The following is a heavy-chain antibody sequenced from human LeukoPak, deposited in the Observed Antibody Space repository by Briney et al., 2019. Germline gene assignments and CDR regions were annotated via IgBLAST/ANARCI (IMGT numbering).Heavy chain of an antibody. CDR1: GFTFSSYW. Sequence: GGSLRLSCAASGFTFSSYWMSWVGQAPGKGLEWVANIKKDGSEKYYVDSVKGRFTISRDNAKNSLYLQMNSLRAEDTAVYYCAREQSVVERGHAFDIWGQGTMVTVSS. V-gene: IGHV3-7*01. D-gene: IGHD2-15*01. CDR3: AREQSVVERGHAFDI. CDR2: IKKDGSEK. J-gene: IGHJ3*02.